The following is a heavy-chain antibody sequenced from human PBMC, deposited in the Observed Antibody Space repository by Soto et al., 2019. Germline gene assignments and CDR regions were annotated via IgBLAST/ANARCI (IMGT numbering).Heavy chain of an antibody. Sequence: QLHLVQSGAVVKKPGASVTVSCSASGYPVTAYYMHWVRQAPGRGLEWMGGINPATGAAKSTQTLEGRVTVPRDQSTGTVLRELSGPTSEDSAVFYWARGGGVGVAGSAAFDMWGQGTLVTVSS. D-gene: IGHD3-3*01. J-gene: IGHJ3*02. V-gene: IGHV1-2*02. CDR2: INPATGAA. CDR1: GYPVTAYY. CDR3: ARGGGVGVAGSAAFDM.